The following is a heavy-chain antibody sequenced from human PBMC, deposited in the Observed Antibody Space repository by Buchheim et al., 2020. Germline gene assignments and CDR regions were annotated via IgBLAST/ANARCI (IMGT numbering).Heavy chain of an antibody. V-gene: IGHV4-59*01. Sequence: QVQLQESGPGLVKPSETLSLTCIVSGGSISNYYWSWIRQPPGKGLEWIGYIYYSGSTHYNPSLESRVTISVDTSKNQFSLKLSSVTAADTAVYYCAGYSDFFYGVDVWGQGTT. J-gene: IGHJ6*02. CDR2: IYYSGST. CDR1: GGSISNYY. CDR3: AGYSDFFYGVDV. D-gene: IGHD4-11*01.